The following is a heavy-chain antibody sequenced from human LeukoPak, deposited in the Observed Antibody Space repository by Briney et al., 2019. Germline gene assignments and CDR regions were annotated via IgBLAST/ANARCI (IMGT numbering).Heavy chain of an antibody. D-gene: IGHD1/OR15-1a*01. CDR1: GFILSNHW. CDR3: ARNNDMDV. CDR2: MNKDGSEE. J-gene: IGHJ6*02. V-gene: IGHV3-7*03. Sequence: GGSLRLSCAASGFILSNHWMTWVRQAPGKGPEWVANMNKDGSEEYYVDSVKGRFTIFKDTAKNSLYLQMNNLRAEDTALYYCARNNDMDVWGQGTTVVVSS.